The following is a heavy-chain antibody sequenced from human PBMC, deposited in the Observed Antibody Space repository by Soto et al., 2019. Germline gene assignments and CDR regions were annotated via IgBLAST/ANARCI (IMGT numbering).Heavy chain of an antibody. CDR3: AKGGLEIVVVLSH. CDR2: ISYDGSNK. V-gene: IGHV3-30*18. CDR1: GFTFSSYG. D-gene: IGHD3-22*01. J-gene: IGHJ4*02. Sequence: QVQLVESGGGVVQPGRSLRLSCAASGFTFSSYGMHWVRQAPGKGLEWVAVISYDGSNKYYADSVKGRFTISRDNSKNTMYLQMNSLRAEDTAVYYCAKGGLEIVVVLSHWGQGTLVTVSS.